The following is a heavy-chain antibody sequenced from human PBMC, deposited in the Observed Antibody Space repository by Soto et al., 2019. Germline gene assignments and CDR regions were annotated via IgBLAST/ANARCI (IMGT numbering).Heavy chain of an antibody. Sequence: SETLSLTCAFSVGSISIRNWGSCFRQPPGKGLEWIGEIYHSGSTNYNPSLKSRVTISVDKSKNQFSLKLSSVTAADTAVYYCARDHPLYSSSAYTWFDPWGQGTMVTVSS. CDR1: VGSISIRNW. CDR2: IYHSGST. V-gene: IGHV4-4*02. J-gene: IGHJ5*02. CDR3: ARDHPLYSSSAYTWFDP. D-gene: IGHD6-6*01.